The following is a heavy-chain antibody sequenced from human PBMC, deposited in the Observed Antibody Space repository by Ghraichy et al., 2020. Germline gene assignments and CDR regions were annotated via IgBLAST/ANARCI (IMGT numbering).Heavy chain of an antibody. CDR2: IYNSANT. V-gene: IGHV4-61*08. D-gene: IGHD1-7*01. CDR1: GGAGGRGGGW. Sequence: GGAGGRGGGWGSWSRQPPGKGLEWIGYIYNSANTNYNPSLKSRVTLSGDTSKNQFSLKLSSGTAADTAVYYCARTNWNSDYSYYYMDVWGKGTTVTVSS. J-gene: IGHJ6*03. CDR3: ARTNWNSDYSYYYMDV.